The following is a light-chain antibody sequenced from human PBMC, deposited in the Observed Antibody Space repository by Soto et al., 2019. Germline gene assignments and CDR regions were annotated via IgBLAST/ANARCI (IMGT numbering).Light chain of an antibody. Sequence: DVQMTQSPSTLSASVGDRVTITCRASQSISIWLAWYQQKPGKAPNILIYDASTLVSGVPSRFSGSGSGTEFTLTISSLQPDDFATYYCQQYNNYFSWTFGQGTKVEIK. CDR2: DAS. CDR3: QQYNNYFSWT. J-gene: IGKJ1*01. V-gene: IGKV1-5*01. CDR1: QSISIW.